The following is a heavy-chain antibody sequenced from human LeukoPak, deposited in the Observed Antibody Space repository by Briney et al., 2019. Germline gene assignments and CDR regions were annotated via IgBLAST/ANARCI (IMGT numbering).Heavy chain of an antibody. Sequence: GGSLRLSCAASGFTFSSYSMNWVRQAPGEGLEWVSYISSLSGTIYYADSVKGRFTISRDNAKNSLYLQMDSLRAEDTALYYCARDRLGAMLFFDSWGQGTLVTVSS. CDR1: GFTFSSYS. CDR2: ISSLSGTI. CDR3: ARDRLGAMLFFDS. V-gene: IGHV3-48*01. D-gene: IGHD3-16*01. J-gene: IGHJ4*02.